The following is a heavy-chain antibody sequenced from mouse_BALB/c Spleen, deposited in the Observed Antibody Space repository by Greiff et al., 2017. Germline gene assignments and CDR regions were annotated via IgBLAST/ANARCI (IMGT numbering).Heavy chain of an antibody. CDR3: ARGGSSLYFDY. Sequence: QVQLKESGPGLVAPSQSLSITCTVSGFSLTGYGVNWVRQPPGKGLEWLGMIWGDGSTDYNSALKSRLSISKDNSKSQVFLKMNSLQTDDTARYYCARGGSSLYFDYWGQGTTLTVSS. J-gene: IGHJ2*01. CDR2: IWGDGST. CDR1: GFSLTGYG. D-gene: IGHD1-1*01. V-gene: IGHV2-6-7*01.